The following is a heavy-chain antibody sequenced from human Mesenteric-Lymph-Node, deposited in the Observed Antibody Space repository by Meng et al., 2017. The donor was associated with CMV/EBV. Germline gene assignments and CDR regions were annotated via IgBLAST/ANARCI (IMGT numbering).Heavy chain of an antibody. V-gene: IGHV1-3*04. Sequence: KASGYNFTSYAMHWVRQAPGQRVEWMGWINTDNDNTKYSQTFQGRITITKDTSASTAYMELSSLISEDAAVYYCARWSSTSWSFDYWGQGTLVTVSS. J-gene: IGHJ4*02. CDR3: ARWSSTSWSFDY. D-gene: IGHD6-13*01. CDR2: INTDNDNT. CDR1: GYNFTSYA.